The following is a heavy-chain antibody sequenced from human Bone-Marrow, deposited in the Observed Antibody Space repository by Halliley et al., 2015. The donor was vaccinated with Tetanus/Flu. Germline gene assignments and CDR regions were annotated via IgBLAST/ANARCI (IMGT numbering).Heavy chain of an antibody. D-gene: IGHD6-13*01. CDR3: ARGFGSIWYYFDY. J-gene: IGHJ4*02. CDR2: IDYSGST. V-gene: IGHV4-59*09. Sequence: EGIGYIDYSGSTNSHPSLKTRLTISIDTSKNQFSLKLTSVTAADTAVYYCARGFGSIWYYFDYWGQGTLVTVSS.